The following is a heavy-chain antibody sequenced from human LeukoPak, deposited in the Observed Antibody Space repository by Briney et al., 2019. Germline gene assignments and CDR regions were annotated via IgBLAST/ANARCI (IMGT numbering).Heavy chain of an antibody. Sequence: PGGSLRLSCAASGFTFISYWMNWVRQAPGKGLEWVANIKQDGSEKYYVDSVKGRFTISRDNAKNSLYLQMNSLRAEDTAVYYCARGLYSSTEGSYDYWGQGTLVTVSS. CDR1: GFTFISYW. D-gene: IGHD6-13*01. V-gene: IGHV3-7*01. CDR2: IKQDGSEK. J-gene: IGHJ4*02. CDR3: ARGLYSSTEGSYDY.